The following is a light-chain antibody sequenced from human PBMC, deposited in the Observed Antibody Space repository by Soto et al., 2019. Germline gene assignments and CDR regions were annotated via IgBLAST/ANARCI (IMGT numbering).Light chain of an antibody. CDR3: ETWDSNTHRV. CDR2: LKHNGSY. J-gene: IGLJ3*02. CDR1: SGHSTYI. V-gene: IGLV4-60*03. Sequence: QLVLTQSSSASASLGSSVKLTCTLSSGHSTYIIAWHQQQPGKAPRYLMKLKHNGSYNKGSGVPDRFSGSSSGADRYLTISNLQSEDEADYYCETWDSNTHRVFGGGTKVTVL.